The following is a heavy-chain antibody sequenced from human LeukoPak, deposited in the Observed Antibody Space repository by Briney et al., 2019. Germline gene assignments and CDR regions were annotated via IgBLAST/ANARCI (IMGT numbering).Heavy chain of an antibody. D-gene: IGHD3-10*01. CDR2: INSDGGTT. Sequence: GGSLRLSCGASGFTFGTYWMHWVRQAPGKGLVWVSGINSDGGTTTYADSVKGRFTISRDNAKSTLYLQMNNLRAEDTAIYYCATDSYVSGSYYRLFYWGQGTLVTVSS. CDR3: ATDSYVSGSYYRLFY. J-gene: IGHJ4*02. V-gene: IGHV3-74*01. CDR1: GFTFGTYW.